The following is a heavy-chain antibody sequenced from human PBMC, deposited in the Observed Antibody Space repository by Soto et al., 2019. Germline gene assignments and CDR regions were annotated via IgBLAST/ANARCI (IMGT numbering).Heavy chain of an antibody. D-gene: IGHD3-10*01. Sequence: EVQLLESGGGLVQPGGSLRLSCAASGFTFSSYAMSWVRQAPGKGLEWVSAISGSGGSTYYADSVKGRFTISRDNSKNTLYLQMNCRRAEDTAVYYCAKLEGSGSPFDPWGQGTLVTVSS. V-gene: IGHV3-23*01. CDR3: AKLEGSGSPFDP. J-gene: IGHJ5*02. CDR1: GFTFSSYA. CDR2: ISGSGGST.